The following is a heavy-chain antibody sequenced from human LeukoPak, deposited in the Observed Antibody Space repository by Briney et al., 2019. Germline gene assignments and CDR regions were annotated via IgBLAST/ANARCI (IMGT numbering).Heavy chain of an antibody. J-gene: IGHJ4*02. Sequence: ASVKVSCTASGYTFTNYYKHWVRQAPGQGLEWMGWINPNSGGTNYAQKFQGRVTMTRDTSISTAYMELSRLRSDDTAMYHCARSSGWKYNIDYWGQGTLVTVSS. CDR2: INPNSGGT. CDR1: GYTFTNYY. CDR3: ARSSGWKYNIDY. V-gene: IGHV1-2*02. D-gene: IGHD6-19*01.